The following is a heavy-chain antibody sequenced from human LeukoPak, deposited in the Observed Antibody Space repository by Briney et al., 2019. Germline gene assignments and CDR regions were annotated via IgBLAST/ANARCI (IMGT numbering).Heavy chain of an antibody. V-gene: IGHV3-23*01. CDR2: ISGSGGST. CDR3: AKDLPSLRDIVVVPAARQPFDY. D-gene: IGHD2-2*01. Sequence: PGGSLRLSCAASGFTFSSYAMSWVRQAPGKGLEWVSAISGSGGSTYYADSVKGRFTISRDNSKNTLYLQMNSLRAEDTAVYYCAKDLPSLRDIVVVPAARQPFDYWGQGTLVTVSS. J-gene: IGHJ4*02. CDR1: GFTFSSYA.